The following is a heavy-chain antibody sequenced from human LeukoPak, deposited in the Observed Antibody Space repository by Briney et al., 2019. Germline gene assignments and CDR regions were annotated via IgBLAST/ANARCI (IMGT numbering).Heavy chain of an antibody. Sequence: GESLKISCKGSGNTFTNYWIGWVRQMPGKGLEWMGLIYPGDSDTRYSPSFQGQVTISADKSISTAYLQWGSLRASDAAMYYCASSGAGTAPGTFNVWGQGTLVTVSS. V-gene: IGHV5-51*01. CDR2: IYPGDSDT. CDR3: ASSGAGTAPGTFNV. D-gene: IGHD1-7*01. CDR1: GNTFTNYW. J-gene: IGHJ3*01.